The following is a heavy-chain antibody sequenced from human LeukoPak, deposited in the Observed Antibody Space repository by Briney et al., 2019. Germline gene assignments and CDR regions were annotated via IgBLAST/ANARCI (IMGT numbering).Heavy chain of an antibody. D-gene: IGHD3-10*01. J-gene: IGHJ5*02. V-gene: IGHV1-69*05. CDR3: ARSGFGSGISFDL. Sequence: SVKVSCKASGGTFSSYAISWVRQAPGQGLEWMGGIIPIFGTANYAQKFQGRVTMTRDTSITTAYMELSSLRSEDTAVYYCARSGFGSGISFDLWGQGTLVTVSS. CDR2: IIPIFGTA. CDR1: GGTFSSYA.